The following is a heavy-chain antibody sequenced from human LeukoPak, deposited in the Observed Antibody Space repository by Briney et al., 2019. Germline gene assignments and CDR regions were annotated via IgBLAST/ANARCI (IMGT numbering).Heavy chain of an antibody. V-gene: IGHV4-31*03. Sequence: SQSLSLTCTVSGGSISSGGYYWSWIRPHPGKGLEWIGYIYYSGSTYYNPSLKSRVTISVDTSKNQFSLKLSSVTAADTAVYYCARERENNWFDPWGQGTLVTVSS. J-gene: IGHJ5*02. CDR1: GGSISSGGYY. CDR2: IYYSGST. CDR3: ARERENNWFDP.